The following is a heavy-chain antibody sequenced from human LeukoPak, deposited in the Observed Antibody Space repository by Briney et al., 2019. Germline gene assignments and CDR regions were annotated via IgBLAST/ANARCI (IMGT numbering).Heavy chain of an antibody. CDR1: GFTFDIYA. D-gene: IGHD3-16*01. Sequence: GGSLRLSCATSGFTFDIYAMNWVRQAPGKGLEWVSIISGNGINTYYADSVKGRFTISRDDSKNTLYLQMNSLRVDDTAIYYCARGVSDWGQGTLVTVAS. CDR3: ARGVSD. J-gene: IGHJ4*02. CDR2: ISGNGINT. V-gene: IGHV3-23*01.